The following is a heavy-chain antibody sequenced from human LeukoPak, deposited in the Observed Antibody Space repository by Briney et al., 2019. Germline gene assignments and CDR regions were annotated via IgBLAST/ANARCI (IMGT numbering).Heavy chain of an antibody. J-gene: IGHJ6*02. D-gene: IGHD6-19*01. Sequence: ASVKVSCKASGYTFTSYGISWVRQAPGQGLEWMGWISAYNGNTNYAQKLQGRVTMTTDTSTSTAYVELRSLRSDDTAVYYCARDISMGSSAYKVSGMDVWGQGTTVTVSS. CDR2: ISAYNGNT. CDR3: ARDISMGSSAYKVSGMDV. CDR1: GYTFTSYG. V-gene: IGHV1-18*01.